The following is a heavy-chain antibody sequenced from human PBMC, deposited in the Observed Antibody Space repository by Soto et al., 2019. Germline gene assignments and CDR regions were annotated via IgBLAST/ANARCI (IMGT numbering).Heavy chain of an antibody. CDR1: GFTFSSYA. CDR2: ISGSGGST. J-gene: IGHJ4*02. D-gene: IGHD3-22*01. Sequence: EVQLLESGGGLVQPGGSLRLSCAASGFTFSSYAMSWVRQAPGKGLEWVSAISGSGGSTYYADSVKGRFTISRDNSKNTLYLQMNSLSAEDTAVYYCAKGQGYYYDCSGYYIYWGQGTLVTVSS. V-gene: IGHV3-23*01. CDR3: AKGQGYYYDCSGYYIY.